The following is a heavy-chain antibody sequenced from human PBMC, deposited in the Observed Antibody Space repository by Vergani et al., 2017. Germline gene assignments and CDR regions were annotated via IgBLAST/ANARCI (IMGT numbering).Heavy chain of an antibody. D-gene: IGHD6-19*01. J-gene: IGHJ6*02. CDR1: GGSISSSSYY. V-gene: IGHV4-61*05. CDR3: ARDLGVAAPYYYYYGMDV. CDR2: IYYSGST. Sequence: QLQLQESGPGLVKPSETLSLTCTVSGGSISSSSYYWGWIRQPPGKGLEWIGYIYYSGSTNYNPSLKIRVTISVDTSKNQFSLKLSSVTAADTAVYYCARDLGVAAPYYYYYGMDVWGQGTTVTVSS.